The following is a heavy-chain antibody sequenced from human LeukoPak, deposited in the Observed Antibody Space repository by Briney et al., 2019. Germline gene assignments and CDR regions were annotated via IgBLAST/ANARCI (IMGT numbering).Heavy chain of an antibody. V-gene: IGHV1-46*01. CDR2: INPSGGST. CDR3: ARAGGVAAAIDY. D-gene: IGHD6-13*01. J-gene: IGHJ4*02. CDR1: GYTFTSYY. Sequence: ASVKVSCKASGYTFTSYYMHWVRQAPGQGLEWMGLINPSGGSTSYAQKFQGRVTMTRDTSTSTVYMELSSLRSEDTAVYYCARAGGVAAAIDYWGQGTLVTVSS.